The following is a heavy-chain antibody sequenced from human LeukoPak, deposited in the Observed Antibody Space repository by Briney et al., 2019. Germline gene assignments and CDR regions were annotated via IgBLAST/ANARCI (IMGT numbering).Heavy chain of an antibody. CDR3: ARYYDGSGSPRFDP. D-gene: IGHD3-22*01. V-gene: IGHV4-38-2*02. CDR1: GDSISSGYY. CDR2: IHHSGSS. Sequence: PSETLSLTCTVSGDSISSGYYWGWIRQPPGRGLEWIGSIHHSGSSYYNPSLKSRVTISVDTSKNQFSLKLSSVTAADTAVHYCARYYDGSGSPRFDPWGQGTLVAVSS. J-gene: IGHJ5*02.